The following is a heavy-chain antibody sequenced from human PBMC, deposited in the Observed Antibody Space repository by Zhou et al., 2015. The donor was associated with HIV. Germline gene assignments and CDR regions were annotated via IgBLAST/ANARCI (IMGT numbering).Heavy chain of an antibody. V-gene: IGHV1-3*01. Sequence: QVQLVQSGAEVKKPGASVKVSCKASGYTFTSYAMHWVRQAPGQRLEWMGWINAGNGNTKYSQKFQGRVTITRDTSASTAYMELSSLRSEDTAVYYCARDTPALGHWGYWGQGTLVTVSS. D-gene: IGHD3-16*01. CDR2: INAGNGNT. CDR1: GYTFTSYA. CDR3: ARDTPALGHWGY. J-gene: IGHJ4*02.